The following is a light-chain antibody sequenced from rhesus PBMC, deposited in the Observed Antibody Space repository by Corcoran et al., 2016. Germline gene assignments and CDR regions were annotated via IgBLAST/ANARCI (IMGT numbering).Light chain of an antibody. CDR3: YQHSSGYS. Sequence: QVILPQSPATLSLSPGESATLSCRASQSVSRYLAWYQKKPGEATRLLIYGASSRATGIPDRFSGSGAGTDFPLTSSSLEPEDGGVYHCYQHSSGYSFGQGTKVEIK. V-gene: IGKV3-10*01. J-gene: IGKJ2*01. CDR2: GAS. CDR1: QSVSRY.